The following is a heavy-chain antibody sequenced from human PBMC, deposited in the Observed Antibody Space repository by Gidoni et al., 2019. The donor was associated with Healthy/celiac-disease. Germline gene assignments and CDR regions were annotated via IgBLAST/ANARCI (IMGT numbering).Heavy chain of an antibody. J-gene: IGHJ4*02. D-gene: IGHD5-18*01. CDR2: IKQDGSEK. V-gene: IGHV3-7*04. Sequence: EVQLVESGGGLVQPGGSLIFSCAAPGFTVSSYWMSWVRQAPGKGLEWVANIKQDGSEKYYVDSVKGRFTISRDYAKNSLYLQMNSLRAEDTAVYYCARDKVQLWLDHVDYWGQGTLVTVSS. CDR1: GFTVSSYW. CDR3: ARDKVQLWLDHVDY.